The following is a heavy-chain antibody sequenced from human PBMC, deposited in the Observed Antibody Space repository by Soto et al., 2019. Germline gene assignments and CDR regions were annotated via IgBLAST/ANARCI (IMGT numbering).Heavy chain of an antibody. Sequence: QITLKESGPTVVKPTETLTLTCTFSGFSLTTSGVGVGWVRQSPGKAPEWLALIYWDDDKRYSTSLKSRLTSTKDTSKTPVVLTMANVNPADTATYYCAHRVLRTVFGLVTTTAIYFDFWGQGTPVVVSS. J-gene: IGHJ4*02. CDR2: IYWDDDK. V-gene: IGHV2-5*02. CDR3: AHRVLRTVFGLVTTTAIYFDF. D-gene: IGHD3-3*01. CDR1: GFSLTTSGVG.